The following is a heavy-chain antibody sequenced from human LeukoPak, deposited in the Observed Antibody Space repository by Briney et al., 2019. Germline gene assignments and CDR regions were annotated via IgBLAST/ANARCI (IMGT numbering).Heavy chain of an antibody. CDR2: ISSSGSTI. D-gene: IGHD1-26*01. J-gene: IGHJ3*02. CDR3: ARAWWELPSSFDI. Sequence: GGSLRLSCAASGFTFSSYEMNWVRQAPGKGLEWVSYISSSGSTIYYADSVKGRFTISRDNAKNSLYLQMNSLRAEDTAVYYCARAWWELPSSFDIWGQGTMVTVSS. V-gene: IGHV3-48*03. CDR1: GFTFSSYE.